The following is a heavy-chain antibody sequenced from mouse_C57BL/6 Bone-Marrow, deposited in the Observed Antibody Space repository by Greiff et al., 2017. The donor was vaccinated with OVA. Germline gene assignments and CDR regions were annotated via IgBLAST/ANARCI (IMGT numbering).Heavy chain of an antibody. D-gene: IGHD1-1*01. CDR2: ISSGGSYT. Sequence: DVQLVESGGDLVKPGGSLKLSCAASGFTFSSYGMSWVRQTPDKRLEWVATISSGGSYTYYTDSVKGRFTISRDNAKNTLYLQMSSLKSEDTARYYCARHGDYGSFFDYGGQGTTLTVSS. V-gene: IGHV5-6*01. CDR1: GFTFSSYG. J-gene: IGHJ2*01. CDR3: ARHGDYGSFFDY.